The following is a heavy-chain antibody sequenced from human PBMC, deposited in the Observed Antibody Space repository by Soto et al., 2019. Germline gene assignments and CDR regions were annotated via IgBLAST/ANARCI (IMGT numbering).Heavy chain of an antibody. CDR1: GFTFSSYG. Sequence: GGSLRLSCAASGFTFSSYGMHWVRQAPGKGLEWVAVIWYDGSNKYYADSVKGRFTISRDNSKNTLYLQMNSLRAEDTAVYYCARDYVGDTAMVGYFDYWGQGTLVTVSS. V-gene: IGHV3-33*01. J-gene: IGHJ4*02. CDR2: IWYDGSNK. D-gene: IGHD5-18*01. CDR3: ARDYVGDTAMVGYFDY.